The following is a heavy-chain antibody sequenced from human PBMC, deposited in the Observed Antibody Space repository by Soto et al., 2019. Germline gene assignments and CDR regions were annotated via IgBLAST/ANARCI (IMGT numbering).Heavy chain of an antibody. V-gene: IGHV4-31*03. J-gene: IGHJ4*02. D-gene: IGHD3-3*01. Sequence: PSETLSLTCTVSGGSISSGGYYWSWIRQHPGKGLELIGYIYYSGSTYYNPSLKSRVTISVDTSKNQFSLKLSSVTAADTAVYYCARVAKVLRFLVTRHRLYYFDYWGQGTLVTVSS. CDR2: IYYSGST. CDR1: GGSISSGGYY. CDR3: ARVAKVLRFLVTRHRLYYFDY.